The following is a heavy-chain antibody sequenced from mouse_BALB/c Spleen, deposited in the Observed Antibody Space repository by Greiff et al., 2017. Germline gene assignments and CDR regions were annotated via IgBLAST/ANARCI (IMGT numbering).Heavy chain of an antibody. V-gene: IGHV14-3*02. CDR2: IDPANGNT. Sequence: VQLQQSGAELVKPGASVKLSCTASGFNIKDTYMHWVKQRPEQGLEWIGRIDPANGNTKYDPKFQGKATITADTSSNTAYLQLSSLTSEDTAVYYWAVRFAYWGQGTLVTVSA. J-gene: IGHJ3*01. CDR3: AVRFAY. CDR1: GFNIKDTY.